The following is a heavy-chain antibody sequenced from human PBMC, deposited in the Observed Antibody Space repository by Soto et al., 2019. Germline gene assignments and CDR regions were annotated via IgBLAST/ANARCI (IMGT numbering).Heavy chain of an antibody. CDR3: ATRARSCSGGSCYALNY. Sequence: GGSLRLSCATSGFTVSKYAMSWVRQAPGKGLEWVSSISENGDGTYYADSGKGRFTISRDNSKNTLYLQVNSLRAEDTAVYFCATRARSCSGGSCYALNYWGQGTLVTVSS. CDR1: GFTVSKYA. CDR2: ISENGDGT. J-gene: IGHJ4*02. D-gene: IGHD2-15*01. V-gene: IGHV3-23*01.